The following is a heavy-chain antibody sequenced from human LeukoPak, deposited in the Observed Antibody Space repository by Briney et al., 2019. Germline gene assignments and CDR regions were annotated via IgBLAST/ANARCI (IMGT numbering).Heavy chain of an antibody. V-gene: IGHV4-34*01. D-gene: IGHD1-26*01. Sequence: PSETLSLTCAVYGGSFSGYYWSWIRQPPGKGLEWIGEINHSGSTNYNPSLKSRVTISVDTSKNQFSLKLSSVTAADTAVYYCARRSTLILGPSYYYYYYYMDVWGKGTTVTVSS. CDR3: ARRSTLILGPSYYYYYYYMDV. CDR2: INHSGST. CDR1: GGSFSGYY. J-gene: IGHJ6*03.